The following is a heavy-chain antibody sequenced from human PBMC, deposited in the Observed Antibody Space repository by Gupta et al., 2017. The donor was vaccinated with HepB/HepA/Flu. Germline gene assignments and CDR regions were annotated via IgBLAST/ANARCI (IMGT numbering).Heavy chain of an antibody. Sequence: EVQLVESGGGLVKPGGSLRLSCAAAGFTFSNAWMSWVRQAPGKGLEWVGRIKSKTDGGTTDYAAPVKGRFTISRDDSKNTLYLQMNSLKTEDTAVYYCTTDYPGVTGDYWGQGTLVTVSS. V-gene: IGHV3-15*01. D-gene: IGHD5-18*01. CDR2: IKSKTDGGTT. CDR1: GFTFSNAW. J-gene: IGHJ4*02. CDR3: TTDYPGVTGDY.